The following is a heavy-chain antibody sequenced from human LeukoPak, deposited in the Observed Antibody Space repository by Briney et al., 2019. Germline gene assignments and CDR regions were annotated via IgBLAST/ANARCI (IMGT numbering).Heavy chain of an antibody. CDR3: AKGGDSSSWYRYYYYYYMDV. J-gene: IGHJ6*03. Sequence: GSLRLSCAASGFTFSSYSMNWVRQAPGKGLEWVAVISYDGSNKYYADSVKGRFTISRDNSKNTLYLQMNSLRAEDTAVYYCAKGGDSSSWYRYYYYYYMDVWGKGTTVTVSS. CDR2: ISYDGSNK. D-gene: IGHD6-13*01. V-gene: IGHV3-30*18. CDR1: GFTFSSYS.